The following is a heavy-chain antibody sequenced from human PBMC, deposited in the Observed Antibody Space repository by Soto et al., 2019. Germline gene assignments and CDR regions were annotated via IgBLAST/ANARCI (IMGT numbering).Heavy chain of an antibody. CDR2: INPNSGGT. Sequence: GASVKVSCKASGYTFTGYYRHWVRQAPGQGLEWMGWINPNSGGTNYAQKFQGWVTMTRDTSISTAYMELSRLRSDDTAVYYCARAPSFYYDSYGRGISVHGMDVWGQGTTVTVSS. CDR1: GYTFTGYY. CDR3: ARAPSFYYDSYGRGISVHGMDV. V-gene: IGHV1-2*04. J-gene: IGHJ6*02. D-gene: IGHD3-22*01.